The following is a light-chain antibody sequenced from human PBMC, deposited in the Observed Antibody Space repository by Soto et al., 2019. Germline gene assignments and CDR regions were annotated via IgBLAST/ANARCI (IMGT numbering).Light chain of an antibody. J-gene: IGKJ2*01. CDR1: QEVCRH. CDR2: GAY. Sequence: KGVTQSPGTLFVSSGERGTPFCRASQEVCRHLAWYQKEPGQAPRLLIYGAYTRATGIPARFSGGGSGTEFTRTISSLQSEDSAVYYCQQYDNWSYTFGQGTKLEIK. CDR3: QQYDNWSYT. V-gene: IGKV3-15*01.